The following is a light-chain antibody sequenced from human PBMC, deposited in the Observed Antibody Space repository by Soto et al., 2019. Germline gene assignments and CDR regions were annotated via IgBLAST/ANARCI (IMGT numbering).Light chain of an antibody. Sequence: EVVLTQSPGTLSLSPGERATLSCRASQSVTSNYLAWYQQKPGQAPRLLIYIASSRATGIPDRFSGSGSGTDFTLTISRLEPEDFAMYYCQQYGSSPYTFGQGTKLEIK. CDR2: IAS. CDR3: QQYGSSPYT. V-gene: IGKV3-20*01. J-gene: IGKJ2*01. CDR1: QSVTSNY.